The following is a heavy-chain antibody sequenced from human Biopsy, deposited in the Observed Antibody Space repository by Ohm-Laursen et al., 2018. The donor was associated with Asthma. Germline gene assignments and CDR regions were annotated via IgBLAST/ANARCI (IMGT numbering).Heavy chain of an antibody. D-gene: IGHD3-22*01. Sequence: SVKVSCKVSGYTFTDYHMHWVRQAPGQGLEWMGRISPNNGGTNYAQKFQGRVTMTRDRSISTAYMELSGLRSDDTAVYYCARDARYDNSAYIGDDFDIWGQGTMVTVSS. J-gene: IGHJ3*02. CDR2: ISPNNGGT. CDR1: GYTFTDYH. CDR3: ARDARYDNSAYIGDDFDI. V-gene: IGHV1-2*06.